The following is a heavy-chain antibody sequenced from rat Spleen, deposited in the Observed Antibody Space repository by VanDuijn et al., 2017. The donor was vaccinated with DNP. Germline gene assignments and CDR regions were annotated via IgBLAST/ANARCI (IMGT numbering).Heavy chain of an antibody. Sequence: EVQLQESGPGLVKPSQSLSLTCSVTGYSITSNYWGWIRKFPGNKMEWIGHITYSGTTNSNPSLKSRISITRDTSKSQFFLQLNSVTTEDTATYHCVVGVDYWGQGVMVTVSS. J-gene: IGHJ2*01. V-gene: IGHV3-1*01. CDR3: VVGVDY. CDR1: GYSITSNY. CDR2: ITYSGTT. D-gene: IGHD5-1*01.